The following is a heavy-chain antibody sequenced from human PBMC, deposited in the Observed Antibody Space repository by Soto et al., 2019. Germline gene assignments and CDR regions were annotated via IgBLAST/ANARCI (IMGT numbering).Heavy chain of an antibody. V-gene: IGHV3-7*01. CDR2: IKQDGSEK. CDR3: ARDTVGAVAEVY. D-gene: IGHD6-19*01. J-gene: IGHJ4*02. Sequence: EVQLVESGGGLVQPGGSLRLSCAASGFTFSSYWMSWVRQAPGKGLEWVANIKQDGSEKYYVDSVKGRFTIARDNAKNSLYLQMNGLRAEDTAVYYCARDTVGAVAEVYWGQGTLVTVSS. CDR1: GFTFSSYW.